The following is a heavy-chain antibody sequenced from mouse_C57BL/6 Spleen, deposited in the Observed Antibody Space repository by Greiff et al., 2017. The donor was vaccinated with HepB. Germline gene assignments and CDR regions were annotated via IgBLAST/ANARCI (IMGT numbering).Heavy chain of an antibody. V-gene: IGHV1-64*01. CDR3: ARSGGSSLRYFDV. CDR1: GYTFTSYW. D-gene: IGHD1-1*01. J-gene: IGHJ1*03. Sequence: QVQLQQPGAELVKPGASVKLSCKASGYTFTSYWMHWVKQRPGQGLEWIGMIHPNSGSTNYNEKFKSKATLTVDKSSSTAYMQLHSLTSEDSAVYYCARSGGSSLRYFDVWGTGATVTVSS. CDR2: IHPNSGST.